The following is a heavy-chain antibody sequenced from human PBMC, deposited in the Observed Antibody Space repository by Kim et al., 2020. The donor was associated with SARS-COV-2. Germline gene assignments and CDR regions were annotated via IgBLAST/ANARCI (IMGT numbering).Heavy chain of an antibody. V-gene: IGHV3-53*04. J-gene: IGHJ6*02. D-gene: IGHD6-13*01. Sequence: GGSLRLSCAASGFTVSSNYMSWVRQAPGKGLEWVSVIYSGGSTYYADSVKGRFTISRHNSKNTLYLQMNSLRAEDTAVYYCARDVAVSSSWYGVYSSDYYYGMDVWGQGTTVTVSS. CDR2: IYSGGST. CDR3: ARDVAVSSSWYGVYSSDYYYGMDV. CDR1: GFTVSSNY.